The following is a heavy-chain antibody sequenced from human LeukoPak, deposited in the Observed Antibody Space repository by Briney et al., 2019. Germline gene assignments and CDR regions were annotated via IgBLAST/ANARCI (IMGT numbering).Heavy chain of an antibody. CDR1: GFSFSDYW. CDR2: INQDGSEG. CDR3: SRSLDY. J-gene: IGHJ4*02. V-gene: IGHV3-7*01. Sequence: HPGGSLRLSRAASGFSFSDYWMDWVRQSPGKGMEWVANINQDGSEGYYADSVKGRFTISRDNAKNSLYLQMNKLRAEDTAVYYCSRSLDYWGQGALVTVSS.